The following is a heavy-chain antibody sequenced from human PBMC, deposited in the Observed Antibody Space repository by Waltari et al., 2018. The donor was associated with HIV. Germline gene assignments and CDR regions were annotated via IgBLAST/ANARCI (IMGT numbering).Heavy chain of an antibody. CDR1: GLPYRRSG. D-gene: IGHD3-3*01. Sequence: VQCGRGLVPPGGSLSLSCTASGLPYRRSGMHWPPHLPGKGPEHVSAVGSCGLNTDYPQSIKGRFTISRDNSKNTLFLQLDNLRPDDTAIYYCGRGGRFLSATEFYSCMDVWGQGTTVAVSS. CDR2: VGSCGLNT. V-gene: IGHV3-64*01. J-gene: IGHJ6*02. CDR3: GRGGRFLSATEFYSCMDV.